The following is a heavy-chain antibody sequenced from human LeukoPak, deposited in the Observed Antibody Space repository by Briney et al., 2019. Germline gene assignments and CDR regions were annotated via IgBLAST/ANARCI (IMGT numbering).Heavy chain of an antibody. V-gene: IGHV4-34*01. CDR3: ARGIGGEGYCSGGSCCSFDY. J-gene: IGHJ4*02. CDR2: INHSGST. Sequence: SETLSLTCAVYGGSFSGYYWSWIRQPPGKGLEWIGEINHSGSTNYNPSLKSRVTISVDTSKNQFSLKLSSVTAADTAVYYCARGIGGEGYCSGGSCCSFDYWGQGTLVTVSS. D-gene: IGHD2-15*01. CDR1: GGSFSGYY.